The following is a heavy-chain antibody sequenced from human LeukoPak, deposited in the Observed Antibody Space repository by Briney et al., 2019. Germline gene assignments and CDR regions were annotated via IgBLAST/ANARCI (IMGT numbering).Heavy chain of an antibody. Sequence: KASETLSLTCAVSGGSLRSSFWSWIRQAPGKGLEWVGEINDSGTANYNPSLESRVTISLDTSKKEFSLRLTSVSAADTAVYFCARESLNSGPYFSRRKYYDYYELDVWGQGTTVTVSS. V-gene: IGHV4-34*01. J-gene: IGHJ6*02. CDR3: ARESLNSGPYFSRRKYYDYYELDV. D-gene: IGHD1-26*01. CDR1: GGSLRSSF. CDR2: INDSGTA.